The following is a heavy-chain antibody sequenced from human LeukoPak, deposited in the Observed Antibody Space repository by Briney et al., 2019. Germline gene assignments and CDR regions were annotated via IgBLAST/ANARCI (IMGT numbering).Heavy chain of an antibody. Sequence: GGSLRLSCAASGFTFSSYSMNWVRQAPGKGLEWVSSISSSSSYIYYADSVKGRFTISRDNAKNSLFPQMNSLRAEDTAVYYCARGITSIVVAADFWGQGALVTVST. D-gene: IGHD3-22*01. CDR1: GFTFSSYS. CDR3: ARGITSIVVAADF. J-gene: IGHJ4*02. V-gene: IGHV3-21*01. CDR2: ISSSSSYI.